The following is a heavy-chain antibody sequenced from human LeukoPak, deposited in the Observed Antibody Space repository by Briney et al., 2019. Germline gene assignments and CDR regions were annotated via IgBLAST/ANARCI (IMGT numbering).Heavy chain of an antibody. CDR2: IIPILGIA. Sequence: SVTVSCKASGGTFSSYAISWVRQAPGQGLEWMGRIIPILGIANYAQKFQGRVTITADKSTSTAYMELSSLRSEDTAVYYCAKIVATTAPDAFDIWAKGQWSPSLQ. CDR1: GGTFSSYA. V-gene: IGHV1-69*04. D-gene: IGHD5-12*01. CDR3: AKIVATTAPDAFDI. J-gene: IGHJ3*02.